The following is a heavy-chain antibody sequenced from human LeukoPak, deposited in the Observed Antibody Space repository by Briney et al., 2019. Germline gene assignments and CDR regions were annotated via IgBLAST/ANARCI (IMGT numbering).Heavy chain of an antibody. CDR1: GFTFSSYG. V-gene: IGHV3-33*01. Sequence: GGSLRLSCAASGFTFSSYGMHWVRQAPGKGLEWVAVIWYDGGNKYYADSVKGRFTISRDNSKNTLYLQMNSLRAEDTAVYYCAREIPGIAVAGTFSNFDYWGQGTLDPVSS. D-gene: IGHD6-19*01. CDR2: IWYDGGNK. CDR3: AREIPGIAVAGTFSNFDY. J-gene: IGHJ4*02.